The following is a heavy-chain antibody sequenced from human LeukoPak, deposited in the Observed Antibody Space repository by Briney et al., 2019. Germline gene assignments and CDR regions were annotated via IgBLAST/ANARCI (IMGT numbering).Heavy chain of an antibody. CDR1: GGTFSSYA. CDR2: IIPIFGTA. Sequence: SVKVSCKASGGTFSSYAISWVRQAPGQGLEWMGGIIPIFGTANYAQKFRGRVTITTDESTSTAYMELSSLRSEDTAVYYCARDYYDSSGYFGYWGQGTLVTVSS. V-gene: IGHV1-69*05. D-gene: IGHD3-22*01. CDR3: ARDYYDSSGYFGY. J-gene: IGHJ4*02.